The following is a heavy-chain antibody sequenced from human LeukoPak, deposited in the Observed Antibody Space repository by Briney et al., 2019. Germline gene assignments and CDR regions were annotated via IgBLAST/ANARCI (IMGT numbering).Heavy chain of an antibody. V-gene: IGHV1-2*02. CDR1: GYTFTGYY. Sequence: ASVKVSCKASGYTFTGYYMQWVRQAPGQGLEWMGWIIPNSGGTNYAQRFQGRVTMTRDTSISTAYMELSRLRSDDTAVYYCARVGYCSTTSCHFLDYWGQGTLVTVSS. D-gene: IGHD2-2*01. CDR2: IIPNSGGT. J-gene: IGHJ4*02. CDR3: ARVGYCSTTSCHFLDY.